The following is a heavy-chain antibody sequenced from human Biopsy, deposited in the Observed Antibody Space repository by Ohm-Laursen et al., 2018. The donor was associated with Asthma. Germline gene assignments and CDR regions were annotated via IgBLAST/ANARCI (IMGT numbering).Heavy chain of an antibody. CDR1: GFSLRTPGVG. CDR3: ALSQDSGFVDHSPSWFDP. Sequence: TQTLTLTCSFSGFSLRTPGVGVGWIRQSPGKALEWLALIYWDDYNLFRPSLKRRLTITKDPSKNQVVLTMTKMDPVDPGTYYCALSQDSGFVDHSPSWFDPWGQGTLVTVSS. D-gene: IGHD1-14*01. J-gene: IGHJ5*02. V-gene: IGHV2-5*02. CDR2: IYWDDYN.